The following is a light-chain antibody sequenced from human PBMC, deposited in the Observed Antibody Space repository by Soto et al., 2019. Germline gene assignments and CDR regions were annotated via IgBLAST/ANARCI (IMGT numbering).Light chain of an antibody. Sequence: EIVLTQSPATLSLSPGERATLSCRASQSISSYLAWYQQKLGQAPRLLIYDASNRATGVPARFSGSGSGTDFTLTSSILEPEDFAVYYCQHRSNWPLTFVQGTRLDIK. CDR3: QHRSNWPLT. CDR2: DAS. V-gene: IGKV3-11*01. J-gene: IGKJ5*01. CDR1: QSISSY.